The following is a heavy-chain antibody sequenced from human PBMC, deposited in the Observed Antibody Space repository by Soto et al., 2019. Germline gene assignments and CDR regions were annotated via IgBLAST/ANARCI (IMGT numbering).Heavy chain of an antibody. V-gene: IGHV1-69*01. J-gene: IGHJ1*01. Sequence: QVQLVQSGAEVKKPGSSVKVSCKASGGTFSNYVITWVRQAPGQGLECMGGIIPISGTANYAQKFQGRVTITADEHPSTVYMELSSLRCEYTAVYYCARGWNDFPHWGQGTLVTVSS. CDR2: IIPISGTA. CDR1: GGTFSNYV. CDR3: ARGWNDFPH. D-gene: IGHD1-1*01.